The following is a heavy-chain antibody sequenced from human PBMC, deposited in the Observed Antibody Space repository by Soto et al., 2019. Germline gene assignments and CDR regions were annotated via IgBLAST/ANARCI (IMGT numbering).Heavy chain of an antibody. CDR1: GFSFGNYA. V-gene: IGHV3-23*01. Sequence: GGSLRLSCAASGFSFGNYAMCWVRHVPGKGLECVSGISGSGGTTYYADSVKGRFTISRDNSKKTLYLQMNSLRAEDTAVYYCAKTPYDFWSTGQYSFDHWGQGTLVTVSS. CDR2: ISGSGGTT. D-gene: IGHD3-3*01. CDR3: AKTPYDFWSTGQYSFDH. J-gene: IGHJ4*02.